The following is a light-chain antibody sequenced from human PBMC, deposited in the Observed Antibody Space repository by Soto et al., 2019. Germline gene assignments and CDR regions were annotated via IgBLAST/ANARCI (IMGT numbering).Light chain of an antibody. Sequence: QSALTQPASVSGSPGQSITISCTGTSSDVGNYNLVSWYQHHPGTAPKLVVYEVTKRPSGVSSRFSGSKSGNTASLTSSGLLAVDEADYYGCSAAKRPSAVVFGGGTKLTVL. V-gene: IGLV2-23*02. J-gene: IGLJ2*01. CDR2: EVT. CDR1: SSDVGNYNL. CDR3: CSAAKRPSAVV.